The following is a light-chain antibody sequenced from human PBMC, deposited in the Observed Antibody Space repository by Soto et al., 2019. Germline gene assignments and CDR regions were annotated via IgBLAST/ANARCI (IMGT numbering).Light chain of an antibody. Sequence: DIPMTQSPSTLAASLGDSLTITCRASQSISSWLAWYQQKPGKAPKLLIYDASSLESGVPSRFSGSGSGTESTLTISSLQPDDFATYYCQQYNSYSPWTFGQGTKVDI. J-gene: IGKJ1*01. CDR1: QSISSW. CDR3: QQYNSYSPWT. CDR2: DAS. V-gene: IGKV1-5*01.